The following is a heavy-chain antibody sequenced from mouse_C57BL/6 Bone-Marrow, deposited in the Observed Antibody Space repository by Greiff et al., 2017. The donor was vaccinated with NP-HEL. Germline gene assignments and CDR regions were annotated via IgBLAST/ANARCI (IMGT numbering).Heavy chain of an antibody. J-gene: IGHJ4*01. Sequence: EVQLQESGGGLVQPKGSLKLSCAASGFTFNTYAMHWVRQAPGQGLEWVARIRSKSSKYATYYADSVKDRFTISRDDSKSRLYLKMNNLKTEDTAMYYCVRNYYGSSYAMDYWGQGTSVTVSS. CDR1: GFTFNTYA. CDR3: VRNYYGSSYAMDY. CDR2: IRSKSSKYAT. D-gene: IGHD1-1*01. V-gene: IGHV10-3*01.